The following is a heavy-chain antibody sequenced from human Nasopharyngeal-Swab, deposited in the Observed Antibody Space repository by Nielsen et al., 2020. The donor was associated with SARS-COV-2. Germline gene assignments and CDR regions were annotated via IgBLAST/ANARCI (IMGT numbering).Heavy chain of an antibody. V-gene: IGHV3-23*01. CDR3: AKDGESTIFGVVRGVY. Sequence: GESLKISCAASGFTVSSNYMSWVRQAPGKGLEWVSAISGSGGSTYYADSVKGRFTISRDNSKNTLYLQMNSLRAEDTAVYYCAKDGESTIFGVVRGVYWGQGTLVTVSS. D-gene: IGHD3-3*01. CDR2: ISGSGGST. CDR1: GFTVSSNY. J-gene: IGHJ4*02.